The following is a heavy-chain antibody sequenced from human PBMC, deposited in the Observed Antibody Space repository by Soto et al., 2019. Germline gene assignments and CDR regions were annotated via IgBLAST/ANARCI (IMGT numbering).Heavy chain of an antibody. CDR2: ISGSGGSS. V-gene: IGHV3-23*01. Sequence: EVQLLESGGGLIQPGGSLRLSCSASGFSFNSYAMMWVRQAPGKGLEWVSVISGSGGSSYFADSAKGRFTISRDNSKNMLYLEMNSLRAEDTARYFCEKGSIEYSASVDYWGQGTLVIVSS. CDR3: EKGSIEYSASVDY. D-gene: IGHD5-12*01. J-gene: IGHJ4*02. CDR1: GFSFNSYA.